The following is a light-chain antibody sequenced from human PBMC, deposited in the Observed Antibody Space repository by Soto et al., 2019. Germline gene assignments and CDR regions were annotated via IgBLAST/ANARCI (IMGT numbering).Light chain of an antibody. CDR3: SSYGGNNNLV. J-gene: IGLJ2*01. V-gene: IGLV2-8*01. CDR1: SSDVGGYNY. CDR2: EVS. Sequence: QSALTQPPSASGSPGQSVTISCTGTSSDVGGYNYVSWYQQHPGKAPKVMIYEVSKRPSGVPDRFSGSKSGNTASLTVSGLQAEDEADYYCSSYGGNNNLVLGGGTKLTVL.